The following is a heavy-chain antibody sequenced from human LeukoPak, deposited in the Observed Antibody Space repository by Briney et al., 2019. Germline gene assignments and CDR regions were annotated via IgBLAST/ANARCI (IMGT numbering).Heavy chain of an antibody. Sequence: GGSLRLSCEGSGFSFSSYWMTWVRQLPGKGPEWVANIRRDESERYFADSVKGRFTISRDNAKNSLYLQMNSLRAEDTAVYYCARDSPGDYYHSWGQGTLVTVSS. V-gene: IGHV3-7*01. D-gene: IGHD4-17*01. CDR2: IRRDESER. CDR1: GFSFSSYW. CDR3: ARDSPGDYYHS. J-gene: IGHJ5*02.